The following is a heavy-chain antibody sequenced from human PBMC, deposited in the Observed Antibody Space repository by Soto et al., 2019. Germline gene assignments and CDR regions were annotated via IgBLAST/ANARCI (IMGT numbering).Heavy chain of an antibody. Sequence: SETLSLTCTVSGGSISSYYWRWIRQPPGKGLELIGYIYYSGSTNYNPSLKSRVTIPVDTSKNQFSLKLSSVTAADTAVYYCARGATMVRGVIPPYYYYGMDVWGQGTTVTVSS. V-gene: IGHV4-59*01. J-gene: IGHJ6*02. D-gene: IGHD3-10*01. CDR2: IYYSGST. CDR3: ARGATMVRGVIPPYYYYGMDV. CDR1: GGSISSYY.